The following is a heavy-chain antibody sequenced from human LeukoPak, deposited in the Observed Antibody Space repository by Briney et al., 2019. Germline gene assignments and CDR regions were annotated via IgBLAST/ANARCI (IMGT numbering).Heavy chain of an antibody. D-gene: IGHD1-1*01. CDR1: GFTFNTYT. J-gene: IGHJ4*02. Sequence: GGSLRLSCAASGFTFNTYTMNWVRQAPGKGLEWVSYISGSSGIIDYADSVRGRFTISRDNAKNSLYLQMNSLRAEDTAIYYCARSLTTLTYEGYWGQGTLVTVSS. CDR2: ISGSSGII. CDR3: ARSLTTLTYEGY. V-gene: IGHV3-48*01.